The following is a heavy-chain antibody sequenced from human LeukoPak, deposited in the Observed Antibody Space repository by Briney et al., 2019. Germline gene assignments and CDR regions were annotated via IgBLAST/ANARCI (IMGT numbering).Heavy chain of an antibody. Sequence: SETLSLTCTVSGVSIRSSYYYWSWIRQPPGKGLEWIGKINHSGSTNYSPSLKSRVTISIDTSKNQFPLKLNSMTAADTAVYYCARGEGARDGYNYAGPFYFDYWGHGTLVTVSS. CDR2: INHSGST. D-gene: IGHD5-24*01. J-gene: IGHJ4*01. CDR1: GVSIRSSYYY. V-gene: IGHV4-39*06. CDR3: ARGEGARDGYNYAGPFYFDY.